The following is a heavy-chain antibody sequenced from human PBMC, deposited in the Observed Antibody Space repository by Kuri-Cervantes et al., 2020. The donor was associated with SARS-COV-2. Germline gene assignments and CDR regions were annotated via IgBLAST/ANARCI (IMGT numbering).Heavy chain of an antibody. CDR2: IIPIFGTA. CDR1: GGTFSSYA. CDR3: ARGGESITMIVVVIQPLDY. Sequence: SVKVSCKASGGTFSSYAISWVRQAPGQGLEWMGGIIPIFGTANYAQKFQGRVTITADESTSTAYMELRSLRSDDTAVYYCARGGESITMIVVVIQPLDYWGQGTLVTVSS. D-gene: IGHD3-22*01. V-gene: IGHV1-69*13. J-gene: IGHJ4*02.